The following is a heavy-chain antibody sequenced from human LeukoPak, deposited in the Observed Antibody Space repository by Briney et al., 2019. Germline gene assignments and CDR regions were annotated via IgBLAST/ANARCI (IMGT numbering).Heavy chain of an antibody. CDR3: ARAYTGFEAFDY. V-gene: IGHV1-2*02. CDR2: INPNSGGT. J-gene: IGHJ4*02. Sequence: ASVKVSCKASGYSFTGYYIHWVRQAPGQGLEWMGWINPNSGGTNYAQKFQDRVTMTRDTSISTAYMELSRLRSDDTAMYFCARAYTGFEAFDYWGQGTLVTVSS. D-gene: IGHD5-12*01. CDR1: GYSFTGYY.